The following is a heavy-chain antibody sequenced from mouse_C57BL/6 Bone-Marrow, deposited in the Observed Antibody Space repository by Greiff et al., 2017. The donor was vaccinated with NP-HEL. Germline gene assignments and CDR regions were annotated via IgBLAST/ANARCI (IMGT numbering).Heavy chain of an antibody. CDR3: ARWFGSSYWYFDV. J-gene: IGHJ1*03. D-gene: IGHD1-1*01. V-gene: IGHV3-8*01. CDR1: GYSITSDY. Sequence: EVKLVESGPGLAKPSQSLSLTCSVTGYSITSDYWNWIRKFPGNKLEYMGYISYSGSTYYNPSLKSRISITRDTSKNQYYLQLNSVTTEDTATYYCARWFGSSYWYFDVWGTGTTVTVSS. CDR2: ISYSGST.